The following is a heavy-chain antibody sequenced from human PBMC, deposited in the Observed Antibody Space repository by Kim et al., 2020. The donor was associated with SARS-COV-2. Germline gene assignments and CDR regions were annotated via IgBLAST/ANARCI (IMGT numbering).Heavy chain of an antibody. CDR3: AREEVGAILDY. Sequence: GGSLRLSCAASGFIFSSYSINWVRQAPGKGLEWVSSISSSSTYIYYADSVEGRFTISRDNAKRSLYLQRNSLRAEDTALYFCAREEVGAILDYWGQGTLVTVSS. CDR2: ISSSSTYI. J-gene: IGHJ4*02. V-gene: IGHV3-21*01. CDR1: GFIFSSYS. D-gene: IGHD1-26*01.